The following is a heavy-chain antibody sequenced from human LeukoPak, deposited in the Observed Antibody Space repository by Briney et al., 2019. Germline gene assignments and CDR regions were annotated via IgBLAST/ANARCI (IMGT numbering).Heavy chain of an antibody. Sequence: LRLSCAASGFTFSDYYMSWIRQAPGKGLEWIGSIYYSGSTYYNPSLKSRVTISVDTSKSQFSLKLSSVTAADTAVYYCARAHRDWTAPLPFFDYWGQGTLVTVSS. V-gene: IGHV4-38-2*01. CDR1: GFTFSDYY. D-gene: IGHD3/OR15-3a*01. CDR2: IYYSGST. J-gene: IGHJ4*02. CDR3: ARAHRDWTAPLPFFDY.